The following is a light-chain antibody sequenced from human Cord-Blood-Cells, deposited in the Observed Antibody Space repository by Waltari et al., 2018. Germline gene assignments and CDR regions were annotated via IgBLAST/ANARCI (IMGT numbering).Light chain of an antibody. CDR1: SSDVGGYNY. CDR2: EVS. J-gene: IGLJ1*01. CDR3: SSYAGSNNV. Sequence: QSALTQPPSASGSPGQSVTIPCTGTSSDVGGYNYVSWYQQHPGNAPKLMIYEVSKRPSGVPDRFSGSKSGNTASLTVSGLQAEDEADYYCSSYAGSNNVFGTGTKVTVL. V-gene: IGLV2-8*01.